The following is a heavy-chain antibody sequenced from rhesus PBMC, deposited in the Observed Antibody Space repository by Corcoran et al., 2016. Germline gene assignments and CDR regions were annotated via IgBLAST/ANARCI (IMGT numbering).Heavy chain of an antibody. D-gene: IGHD4-4*01. J-gene: IGHJ5-1*01. V-gene: IGHV4S7*01. CDR3: ARDPDMVATNRFDV. CDR2: IYGSIGST. Sequence: QVQLQESGPGLVKPSETLSLTCAVSGGSISSGYGWSWIRQPPGKGLEWIGHIYGSIGSTYYTPSLKSRVTIAKDTSKNQFSLKLSSVTAADTAVYYCARDPDMVATNRFDVWGPGVLVTVSS. CDR1: GGSISSGYG.